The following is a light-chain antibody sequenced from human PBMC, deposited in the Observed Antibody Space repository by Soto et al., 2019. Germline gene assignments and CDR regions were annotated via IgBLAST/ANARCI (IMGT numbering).Light chain of an antibody. CDR2: ATS. J-gene: IGKJ5*01. CDR3: QQSYKMPS. Sequence: EIPLNQSPSSLAASVGDRLTLTCRASRNVSIYLNWYQHKPGKGPTLLIHATSNLQIGVPSRFSGSGSGTEFTLTISSLEPEDFGTYYCQQSYKMPSFGQGTRLVIK. V-gene: IGKV1-39*01. CDR1: RNVSIY.